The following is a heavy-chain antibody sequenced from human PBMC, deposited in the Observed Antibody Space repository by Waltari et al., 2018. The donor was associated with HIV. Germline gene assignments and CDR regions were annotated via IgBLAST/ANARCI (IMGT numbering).Heavy chain of an antibody. CDR1: GGSISRGSFY. Sequence: QVQLQESGPGLVKPSQTLSLTCTVSGGSISRGSFYWNWIRQPAGKGLEWIGRIYTSGSTKYNPSLKSRVTISVDTSKNQFSLKLNSVTAADTAVYYCARAEGGNSGVHFDYCGQGTLVTVSS. D-gene: IGHD2-21*02. CDR2: IYTSGST. J-gene: IGHJ4*02. CDR3: ARAEGGNSGVHFDY. V-gene: IGHV4-61*02.